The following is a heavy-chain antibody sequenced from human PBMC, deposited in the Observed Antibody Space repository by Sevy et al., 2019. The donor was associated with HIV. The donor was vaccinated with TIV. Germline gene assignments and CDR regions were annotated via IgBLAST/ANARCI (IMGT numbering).Heavy chain of an antibody. CDR1: GFTFGDYV. D-gene: IGHD3-10*01. CDR3: TRGPMVRGVISWFDP. V-gene: IGHV3-49*03. J-gene: IGHJ5*02. CDR2: IRSKAYGGTT. Sequence: GGSLRLSCTASGFTFGDYVMTWFRQAPGKGLEWVGFIRSKAYGGTTKYAASVKGRFTISRDDSKSIAYLQMNSLKTEDTAVYYCTRGPMVRGVISWFDPWGQGTLVTVSS.